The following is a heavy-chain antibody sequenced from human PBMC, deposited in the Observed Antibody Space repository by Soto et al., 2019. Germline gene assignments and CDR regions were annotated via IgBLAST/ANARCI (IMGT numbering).Heavy chain of an antibody. Sequence: KPSETLSLTCTVSGGSISSSSYNWGWIRQPPGKGLEWIGSIYYSGSTYYNPSLKSRVTISVDTSKNQFSLKLSSVTAADTAVYYCARLRAARQYYYYGMDVWGQGTTVTVSS. J-gene: IGHJ6*02. D-gene: IGHD6-6*01. CDR3: ARLRAARQYYYYGMDV. CDR2: IYYSGST. CDR1: GGSISSSSYN. V-gene: IGHV4-39*01.